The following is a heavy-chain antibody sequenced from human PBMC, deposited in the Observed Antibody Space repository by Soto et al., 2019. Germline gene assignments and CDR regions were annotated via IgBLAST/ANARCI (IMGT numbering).Heavy chain of an antibody. D-gene: IGHD3-22*01. CDR3: AKAISDYYAPFDF. Sequence: PGGSLRLSCAASGFTVSSNYMSWVRQAPGKGLEWVSVIYSGGNTYYADSVKSRFTISRDNSKNTLYLQMNSLRAEDTAVYYCAKAISDYYAPFDFWGQGTLVTVSS. CDR2: IYSGGNT. CDR1: GFTVSSNY. J-gene: IGHJ4*02. V-gene: IGHV3-53*01.